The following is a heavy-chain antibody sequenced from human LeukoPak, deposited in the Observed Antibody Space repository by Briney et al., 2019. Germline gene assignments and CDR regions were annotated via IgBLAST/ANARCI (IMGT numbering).Heavy chain of an antibody. J-gene: IGHJ4*02. Sequence: AETLSLTCAVSGGSFSGYYWSWVRQPPGKGLEWIGEINHSGSTNYNPSLKSRVTISIAPCKNQFSLKMSSVTASDTAVYYWPRGMAVAGTRDYWGQGTLVTVSS. CDR2: INHSGST. CDR1: GGSFSGYY. D-gene: IGHD6-19*01. V-gene: IGHV4-34*01. CDR3: PRGMAVAGTRDY.